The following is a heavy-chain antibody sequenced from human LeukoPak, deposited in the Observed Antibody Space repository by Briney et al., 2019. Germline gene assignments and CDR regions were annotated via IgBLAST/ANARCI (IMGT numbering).Heavy chain of an antibody. CDR1: GYTFTGYY. CDR2: INPNSGGT. J-gene: IGHJ3*02. D-gene: IGHD1-26*01. V-gene: IGHV1-2*02. Sequence: GASVKVSCKASGYTFTGYYMHWVRQAPGQGLEWMGWINPNSGGTNYAQKFQGRVTMTRDTSISTAYMELSRLRSDDTTVYYCARVNGSYRAFDIWGQGTMVTVSS. CDR3: ARVNGSYRAFDI.